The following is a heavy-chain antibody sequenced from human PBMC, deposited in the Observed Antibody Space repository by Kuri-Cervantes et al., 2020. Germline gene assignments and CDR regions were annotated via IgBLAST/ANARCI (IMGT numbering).Heavy chain of an antibody. CDR3: ARLPDSRGPLHSDY. J-gene: IGHJ4*02. CDR2: IYPGDSDT. Sequence: GESLKISCKGSGYSFTSYWIGWVRQMPGKGLEWVGIIYPGDSDTRYSPSFQGQVTISADKSISTSYLQWSSLKASDTAMYCCARLPDSRGPLHSDYWGQGALVTVSS. V-gene: IGHV5-51*01. CDR1: GYSFTSYW. D-gene: IGHD6-19*01.